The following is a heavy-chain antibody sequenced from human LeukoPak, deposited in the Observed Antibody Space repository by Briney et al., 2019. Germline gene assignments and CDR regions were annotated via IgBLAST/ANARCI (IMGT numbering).Heavy chain of an antibody. D-gene: IGHD3-10*01. CDR3: ARLLPTGRYYMDV. Sequence: GASVKVSCKTSGYTFIRYSIGWVRQAPGQGLEWMGWISAYNGNTNYAQKLQGRVTMTTDTSTSTAYMELRSLRSDDTAVYYCARLLPTGRYYMDVWGKGTTVTISS. CDR2: ISAYNGNT. J-gene: IGHJ6*03. V-gene: IGHV1-18*01. CDR1: GYTFIRYS.